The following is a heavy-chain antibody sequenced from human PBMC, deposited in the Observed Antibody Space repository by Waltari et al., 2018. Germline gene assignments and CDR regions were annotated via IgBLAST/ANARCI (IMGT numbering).Heavy chain of an antibody. CDR3: TSWEAPYCGGDCTY. D-gene: IGHD2-21*01. J-gene: IGHJ4*02. CDR1: GFTFSGSA. CDR2: IRSKANSYAT. Sequence: EVQLVESGGGLVQPGWSLQLSCAASGFTFSGSAMHWVRQASGKGLEWVGRIRSKANSYATAYAASVKGRFTISRDDSKNTAYLQMNSLKTEDTAVYYCTSWEAPYCGGDCTYWGQGTLVTVSS. V-gene: IGHV3-73*02.